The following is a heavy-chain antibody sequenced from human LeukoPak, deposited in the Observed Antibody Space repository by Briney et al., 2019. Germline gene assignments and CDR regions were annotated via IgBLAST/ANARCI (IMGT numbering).Heavy chain of an antibody. CDR2: IYTSGST. CDR1: AGSISSYY. CDR3: ARDLDYGDYEYAFDI. Sequence: PSETLSLTCTVSAGSISSYYWSWIRQPAGKGLEWIGRIYTSGSTNYNPSLKSRVTMSVDTSKNQFSLKLSSVTAADTAVYYCARDLDYGDYEYAFDIWGQGTMVTVSS. D-gene: IGHD4-17*01. V-gene: IGHV4-4*07. J-gene: IGHJ3*02.